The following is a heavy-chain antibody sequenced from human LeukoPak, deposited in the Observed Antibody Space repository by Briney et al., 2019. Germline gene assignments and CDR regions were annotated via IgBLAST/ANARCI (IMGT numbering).Heavy chain of an antibody. V-gene: IGHV4-59*01. Sequence: SETLSLTCTVSGGSISSYYWSWIRQPPGKGLEWIGYIYYSGSTNYNPSLKSRVTISVDTSKNQFSLKLSSVTAADTAVYYCARITVGGAFDIWGQGTMVTVSP. J-gene: IGHJ3*02. D-gene: IGHD3-16*01. CDR1: GGSISSYY. CDR2: IYYSGST. CDR3: ARITVGGAFDI.